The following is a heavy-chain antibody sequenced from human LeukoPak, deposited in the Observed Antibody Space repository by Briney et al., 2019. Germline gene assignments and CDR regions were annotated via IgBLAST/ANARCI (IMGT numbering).Heavy chain of an antibody. CDR1: GYTFTGYY. CDR3: ARANALYCSSTSCLFDY. Sequence: GASVKVSCKASGYTFTGYYMHWVRQAPGQGLEWMAWINPNSGGTYYAQNFHDRITMTRDTPISTAYMELSRLRSDDTAIYYCARANALYCSSTSCLFDYWGQGTLVTVSS. D-gene: IGHD2-2*01. J-gene: IGHJ4*02. V-gene: IGHV1-2*02. CDR2: INPNSGGT.